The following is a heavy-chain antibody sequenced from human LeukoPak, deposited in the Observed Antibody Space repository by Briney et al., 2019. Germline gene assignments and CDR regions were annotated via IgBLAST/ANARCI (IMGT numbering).Heavy chain of an antibody. Sequence: ASVKVSCKASGYTFTSYGISWVRQAHGQGLEWMGWINPNSGGTNYAQKFQGRVTMTRDTSISTAYMELSRLRSDDTAVYYCARSSRSDAFDIWGQGTMVTVSS. J-gene: IGHJ3*02. CDR3: ARSSRSDAFDI. CDR2: INPNSGGT. V-gene: IGHV1-2*02. CDR1: GYTFTSYG.